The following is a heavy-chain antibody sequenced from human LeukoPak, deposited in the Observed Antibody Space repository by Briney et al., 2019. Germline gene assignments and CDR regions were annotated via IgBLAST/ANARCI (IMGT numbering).Heavy chain of an antibody. D-gene: IGHD6-19*01. CDR2: ISYDGTNK. CDR1: GFTFSNYA. J-gene: IGHJ4*02. CDR3: ARGEGGDSGWYGDY. Sequence: GRSLRLSCAASGFTFSNYAMHWVRQAPGKGLEWVAVISYDGTNKYYADSVKGRFTISRDNSKNTLFLQMNSLRAEDTAVYYCARGEGGDSGWYGDYWGQGTLVTVSS. V-gene: IGHV3-30*03.